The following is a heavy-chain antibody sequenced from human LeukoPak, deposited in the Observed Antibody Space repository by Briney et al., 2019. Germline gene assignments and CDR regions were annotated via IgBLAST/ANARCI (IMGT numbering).Heavy chain of an antibody. D-gene: IGHD3-22*01. CDR1: GYSITSAYY. J-gene: IGHJ4*02. CDR2: FFLKGST. CDR3: ARAPLYHYDSSGYLFDF. Sequence: SETLSLTCTVSGYSITSAYYWGWIRQPPGKGLEWIGSFFLKGSTYYNPSLKSRVTISVDTSKNQFSLKLSSVTAADTAIYYCARAPLYHYDSSGYLFDFWGQGKLVTVSS. V-gene: IGHV4-38-2*02.